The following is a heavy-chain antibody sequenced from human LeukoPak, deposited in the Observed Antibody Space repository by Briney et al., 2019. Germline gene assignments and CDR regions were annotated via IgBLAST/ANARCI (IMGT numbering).Heavy chain of an antibody. CDR2: MKQDGSEK. Sequence: GGSLRLSCAVCGINFRGHWMAWVRQAPGKGLEWVANMKQDGSEKYYVDSVKGRFTISRDNAKNSLYLEMNSLRVEDTAVYYCTRDLGHTGYDLYDYWGQGTLVTVSS. CDR3: TRDLGHTGYDLYDY. CDR1: GINFRGHW. D-gene: IGHD5-12*01. J-gene: IGHJ4*02. V-gene: IGHV3-7*01.